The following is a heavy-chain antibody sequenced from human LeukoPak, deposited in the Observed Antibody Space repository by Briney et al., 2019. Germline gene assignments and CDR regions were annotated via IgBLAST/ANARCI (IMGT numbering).Heavy chain of an antibody. CDR2: IYHSGST. V-gene: IGHV4-38-2*01. Sequence: SETLSLTCGVSSYSISSGYYWGWIRQPPGKGLEWSGSIYHSGSTYYNPSLKSRVTISVDTSKNQFSLKLSSVTAADTAVYYCARGWSSIWGQVMVTSPYDYMDVWGNGTTVTVSS. CDR1: SYSISSGYY. CDR3: ARGWSSIWGQVMVTSPYDYMDV. D-gene: IGHD5-18*01. J-gene: IGHJ6*03.